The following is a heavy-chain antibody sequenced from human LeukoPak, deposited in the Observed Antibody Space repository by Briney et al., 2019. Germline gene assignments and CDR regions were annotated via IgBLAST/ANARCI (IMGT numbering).Heavy chain of an antibody. J-gene: IGHJ4*02. CDR1: GGTFSSYA. CDR3: AREVVAATPYYFDY. D-gene: IGHD2-15*01. V-gene: IGHV1-69*04. CDR2: IIPILGIA. Sequence: SVKVSCKASGGTFSSYAISWVRQAPGQGLEWMGRIIPILGIANYAQKFQGRVTITADKSTSTAYMELSSLRSEDTAVYYCAREVVAATPYYFDYWGQGTLVTVSS.